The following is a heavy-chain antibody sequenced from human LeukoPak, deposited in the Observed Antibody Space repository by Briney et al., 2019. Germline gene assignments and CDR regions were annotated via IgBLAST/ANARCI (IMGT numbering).Heavy chain of an antibody. V-gene: IGHV4-4*07. CDR3: ASGPDCSSTSCLGYYYYYMDV. D-gene: IGHD2-2*01. CDR2: IYTSGST. J-gene: IGHJ6*03. CDR1: GGSISSYY. Sequence: LETLSLTCTVSGGSISSYYWSWIRQPAGKGLEWIGRIYTSGSTNYNPSLKSRVTMSVDTSKNQFSLKLSSVTAADTAVYYCASGPDCSSTSCLGYYYYYMDVWGKGTTVTVSS.